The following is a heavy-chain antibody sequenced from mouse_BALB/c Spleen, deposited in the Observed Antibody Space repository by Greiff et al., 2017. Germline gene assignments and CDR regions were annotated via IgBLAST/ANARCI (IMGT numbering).Heavy chain of an antibody. CDR1: GFTFSSYG. Sequence: EVKLVESGGGLVQPGGSLKLSCAASGFTFSSYGMSWVRQTPDKRLELVATINSNGGSTYYPDSVKGRFTISRDNAKNTLYLQMSSLKSEDTAMYYCARSRDGYYTYWGQGTLVTVSA. CDR3: ARSRDGYYTY. CDR2: INSNGGST. D-gene: IGHD2-3*01. V-gene: IGHV5-6-3*01. J-gene: IGHJ3*01.